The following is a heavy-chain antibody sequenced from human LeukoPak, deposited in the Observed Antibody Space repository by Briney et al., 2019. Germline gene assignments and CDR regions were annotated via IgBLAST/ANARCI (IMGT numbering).Heavy chain of an antibody. CDR3: VRTEVSSGSEDY. CDR2: IYYSGST. CDR1: GGSIISSAYY. D-gene: IGHD6-19*01. Sequence: KTSETLSLTCTVSGGSIISSAYYWSWIRQPPGRGLEWIGYIYYSGSTYYNPSLKSRVTISLDTSKNQFSLKLSSVTAADTAVYCCVRTEVSSGSEDYWGQGTLVTVSS. J-gene: IGHJ4*02. V-gene: IGHV4-30-4*08.